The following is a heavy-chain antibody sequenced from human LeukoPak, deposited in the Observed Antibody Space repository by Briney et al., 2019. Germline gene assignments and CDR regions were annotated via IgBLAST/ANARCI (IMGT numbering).Heavy chain of an antibody. CDR3: ARDPPWDDDPFDI. CDR2: IYSGGST. D-gene: IGHD1-26*01. V-gene: IGHV3-53*01. Sequence: LSGGSLRLSCAASGFTVSNNYMSWVRQAPRKGLEWVSVIYSGGSTYYADSVKGRFTISRDNSKNTLYLQMSSLRAEDTAVYYCARDPPWDDDPFDIWGQGTMVTVSS. J-gene: IGHJ3*02. CDR1: GFTVSNNY.